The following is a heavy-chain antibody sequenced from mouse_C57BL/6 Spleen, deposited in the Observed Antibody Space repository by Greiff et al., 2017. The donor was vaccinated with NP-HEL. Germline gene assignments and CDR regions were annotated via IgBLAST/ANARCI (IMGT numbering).Heavy chain of an antibody. J-gene: IGHJ2*01. V-gene: IGHV1-64*01. CDR1: GYTFTSYW. CDR2: IHPNSGST. D-gene: IGHD1-1*01. Sequence: VQLQQPGAELVKPGASVKLSCKASGYTFTSYWMHWVKQRPGQGLEWIGMIHPNSGSTNYNEKFKSKATLTVDKSSSTAYMQLSSLTSEDSAVYYCARSSPYYGSSPWYFDYWGQGTTLTGSS. CDR3: ARSSPYYGSSPWYFDY.